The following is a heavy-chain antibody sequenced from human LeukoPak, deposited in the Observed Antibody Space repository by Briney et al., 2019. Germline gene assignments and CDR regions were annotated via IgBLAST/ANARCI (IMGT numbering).Heavy chain of an antibody. CDR1: GFTFSPLG. V-gene: IGHV3-48*02. Sequence: GGSLRLSCAASGFTFSPLGMNWVRQAPGRGLEWVSYISSGSSTTYYADSVKGRFTISRDNARNSLYLQVNSLRDEDTAVYYCARGRGLTLSYHYFDYWGQGTLVTVSS. J-gene: IGHJ4*02. D-gene: IGHD3-10*01. CDR2: ISSGSSTT. CDR3: ARGRGLTLSYHYFDY.